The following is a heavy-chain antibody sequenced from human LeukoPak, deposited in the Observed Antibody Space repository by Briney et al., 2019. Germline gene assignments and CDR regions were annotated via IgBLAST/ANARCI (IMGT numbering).Heavy chain of an antibody. CDR1: GFTFSSYA. D-gene: IGHD2-15*01. Sequence: GGSLRLSCAASGFTFSSYAMSWVRQAPGKGLEWVSAISGSGANTYYADSVRGRFTISRDNAKNSLYLQMNSLRDGDTAVYYCARGLGYCSGGSCYPSCFDYWGQGTLVTVSS. J-gene: IGHJ4*02. CDR2: ISGSGANT. V-gene: IGHV3-23*01. CDR3: ARGLGYCSGGSCYPSCFDY.